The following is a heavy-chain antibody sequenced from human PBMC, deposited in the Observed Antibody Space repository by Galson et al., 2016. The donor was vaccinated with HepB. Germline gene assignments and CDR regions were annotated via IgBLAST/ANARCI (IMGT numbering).Heavy chain of an antibody. Sequence: SVKVSCKASGYSFSSYGISWVRQAPGQGLEWMGWTSGYSGSTDYAQKIRGRFTMSRDKSTSTAYMELRSLRSDDTAGYYCARISHKYYYYYMDVWGKGTPVTVSS. CDR2: TSGYSGST. CDR3: ARISHKYYYYYMDV. J-gene: IGHJ6*03. CDR1: GYSFSSYG. V-gene: IGHV1-18*04.